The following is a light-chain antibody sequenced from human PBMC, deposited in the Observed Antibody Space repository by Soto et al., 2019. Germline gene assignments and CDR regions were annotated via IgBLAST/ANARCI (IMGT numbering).Light chain of an antibody. CDR1: QGVSSW. Sequence: DIQMTQSPSSVSASVGDRVTIACRASQGVSSWLAWYQQKPGKAPKLLIYGASTLQSGVPSTFSGSGSGTDFTLTISSLQPEDFATYYCQQADRFPYTFGPGTKLEIK. J-gene: IGKJ2*01. CDR2: GAS. CDR3: QQADRFPYT. V-gene: IGKV1-12*01.